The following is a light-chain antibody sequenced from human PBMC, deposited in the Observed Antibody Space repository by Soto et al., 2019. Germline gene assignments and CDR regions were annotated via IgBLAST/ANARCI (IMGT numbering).Light chain of an antibody. CDR3: QKYDSVPFT. V-gene: IGKV1-27*01. J-gene: IGKJ3*01. CDR2: AAS. Sequence: DIQMTQSPSSLSASVGDRITIACRASQGIGNYVAWYQQRPGKVPKLLISAASTLQSGVPSRFSGRGSGTDFTLTISNLQPEDVATYYCQKYDSVPFTFGPGTKV. CDR1: QGIGNY.